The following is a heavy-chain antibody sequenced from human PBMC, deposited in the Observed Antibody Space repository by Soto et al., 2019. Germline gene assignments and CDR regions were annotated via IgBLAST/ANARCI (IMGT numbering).Heavy chain of an antibody. D-gene: IGHD3-22*01. Sequence: EVQLVESGGDVVQPGGSLRLSCAASGFTFDDYTMHWVRQAPGKGLEWVSLISWDGGSTYYADSVKGRFTISRDNNKNAQYLQMNSLRPEDTALYYCAKGDYYDSSGYYFSGDYWGQGTLVTVSS. V-gene: IGHV3-43*01. CDR1: GFTFDDYT. J-gene: IGHJ4*02. CDR2: ISWDGGST. CDR3: AKGDYYDSSGYYFSGDY.